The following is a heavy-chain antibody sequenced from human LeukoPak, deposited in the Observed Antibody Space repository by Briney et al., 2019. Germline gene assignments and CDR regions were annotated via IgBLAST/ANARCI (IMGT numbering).Heavy chain of an antibody. CDR2: IYDSGSA. J-gene: IGHJ2*01. Sequence: PSQTLSLTSAVSGGSISNGGYSWSWIRQPPGKGLEWIGYIYDSGSAYYNPSLKSRVTISVDRSKNHFSLRLSSVTAADTAVYYCARGDSRRGAWYFDLWGRGTLVTVSS. V-gene: IGHV4-30-2*01. D-gene: IGHD6-13*01. CDR1: GGSISNGGYS. CDR3: ARGDSRRGAWYFDL.